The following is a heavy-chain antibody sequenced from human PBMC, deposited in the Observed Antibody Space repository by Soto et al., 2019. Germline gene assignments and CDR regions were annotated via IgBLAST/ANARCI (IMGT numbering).Heavy chain of an antibody. D-gene: IGHD3-22*01. CDR3: AKGHDLYDSSGYFDY. Sequence: PGGSLRLSCAASGFTFSSYGMHWVRKAPGKGLEWGAVISYDGSNKYYADSAKGRFTISRDNSKNTLYLQMNSLRAEDTAVYYCAKGHDLYDSSGYFDYWGQGTLVTVSS. CDR2: ISYDGSNK. CDR1: GFTFSSYG. J-gene: IGHJ4*02. V-gene: IGHV3-30*18.